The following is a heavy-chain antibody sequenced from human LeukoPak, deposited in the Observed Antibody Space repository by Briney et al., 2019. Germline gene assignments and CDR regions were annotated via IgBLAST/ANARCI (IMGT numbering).Heavy chain of an antibody. V-gene: IGHV3-7*01. D-gene: IGHD2-15*01. CDR3: AREGLRSSSFTY. CDR1: GFTFSSYW. J-gene: IGHJ4*02. CDR2: IKEDGSEK. Sequence: GGSLRLSCAASGFTFSSYWMSWVRQAPGKGLEWVANIKEDGSEKYYVDSVKGRFTISRDNAQNSVYLQMNSLRAEDTAVYFCAREGLRSSSFTYWGQGTLVTVSS.